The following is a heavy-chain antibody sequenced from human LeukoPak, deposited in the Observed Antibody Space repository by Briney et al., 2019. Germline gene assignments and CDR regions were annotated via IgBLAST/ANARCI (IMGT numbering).Heavy chain of an antibody. CDR2: ISGSGGST. J-gene: IGHJ3*02. Sequence: GGSLRLSCAASGFTFSSYAMSWVRQAPEKGLEWVSGISGSGGSTYYAASVKGRFTISRDNAKNSLSLQMNSLRAEDTAIYYCARDSYWLGGSIGAFDIWXQGXMVTXSX. CDR3: ARDSYWLGGSIGAFDI. V-gene: IGHV3-23*01. CDR1: GFTFSSYA. D-gene: IGHD3-10*01.